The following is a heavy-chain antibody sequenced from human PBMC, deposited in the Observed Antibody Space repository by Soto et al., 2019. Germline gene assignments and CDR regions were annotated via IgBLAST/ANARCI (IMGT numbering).Heavy chain of an antibody. CDR1: GYTFTSYG. CDR2: ISAYNGNT. Sequence: QVQLVQSGAEVKKPGASVKVSCKASGYTFTSYGISWVRQAPGQGLEWMGWISAYNGNTNYAQKLQGRVTMTTDTSTSSAYMELRSLRSDDTAVYYCARVDIVATILATHYDYWGQGTLVTVSS. D-gene: IGHD5-12*01. J-gene: IGHJ4*02. V-gene: IGHV1-18*01. CDR3: ARVDIVATILATHYDY.